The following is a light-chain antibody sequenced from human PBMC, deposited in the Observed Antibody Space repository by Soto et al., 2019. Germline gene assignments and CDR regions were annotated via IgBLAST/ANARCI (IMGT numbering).Light chain of an antibody. V-gene: IGKV3-15*01. CDR3: QQYNNWPPGT. Sequence: ELVMTQSAATLSVSPGESATLSCRASQSVSSNLAWYQHKPGQAPRLLIYGASARATGIPARFSGSGSGTEFTLTVSSLQSEDFAVYYCQQYNNWPPGTFGQGTRLE. CDR1: QSVSSN. J-gene: IGKJ5*01. CDR2: GAS.